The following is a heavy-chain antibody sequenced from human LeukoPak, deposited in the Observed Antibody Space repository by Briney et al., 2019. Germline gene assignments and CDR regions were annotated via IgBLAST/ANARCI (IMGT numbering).Heavy chain of an antibody. J-gene: IGHJ4*02. CDR1: GGTFSSYA. D-gene: IGHD1-26*01. CDR2: IIPIFGTA. CDR3: ARDQWEHGYFDY. Sequence: SVKVSCKASGGTFSSYAISWVRQAPGQGLEWMGRIIPIFGTANYAQKFQGRVTITTDESTSTAYMELSSLRSEDTAVYYCARDQWEHGYFDYWGQGTLVTASS. V-gene: IGHV1-69*05.